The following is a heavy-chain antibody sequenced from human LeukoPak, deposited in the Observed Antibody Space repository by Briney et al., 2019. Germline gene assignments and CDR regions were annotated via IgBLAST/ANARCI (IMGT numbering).Heavy chain of an antibody. Sequence: SGGSLRLSCAASEFTFSSYAMNWVRQAPGKGLEWVSYISSSSSTIYYADSVKGRFTISRDNAKNSLYLQMNSLRAEDTAVYYCASWSGYSYGNTGGFDYWGQGTLVTVSS. D-gene: IGHD5-18*01. CDR2: ISSSSSTI. V-gene: IGHV3-48*04. CDR1: EFTFSSYA. J-gene: IGHJ4*02. CDR3: ASWSGYSYGNTGGFDY.